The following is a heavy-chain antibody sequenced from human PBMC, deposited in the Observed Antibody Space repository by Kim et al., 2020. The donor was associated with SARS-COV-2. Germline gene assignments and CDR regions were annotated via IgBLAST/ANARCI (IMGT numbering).Heavy chain of an antibody. V-gene: IGHV3-23*01. D-gene: IGHD3-16*02. CDR3: AKGGHYLKGSGPLRLGELSDHFDY. CDR2: ISGSGGST. J-gene: IGHJ4*02. Sequence: GGSLRLSCAASGFTFSSYAMSWVRQAPGKGLEWVSAISGSGGSTYYADSVKGRFTISRDNSKNTLYLQMNSLRAEDTAVYYCAKGGHYLKGSGPLRLGELSDHFDYWGQGTLVTVSS. CDR1: GFTFSSYA.